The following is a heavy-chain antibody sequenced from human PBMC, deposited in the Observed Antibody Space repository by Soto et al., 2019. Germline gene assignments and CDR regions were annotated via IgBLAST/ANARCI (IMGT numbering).Heavy chain of an antibody. Sequence: EVQLVESGGGLVKPGGSLRLSCTASGITFSSYTMTWVRQAPGKGLEWVSSINSRSTHMFYADSVKGRFTISRDNAEKSLYLQMNSLRAEDTALYYCASPYCSGGFCYSYDAYDFWGQGTMVTVSS. CDR3: ASPYCSGGFCYSYDAYDF. CDR1: GITFSSYT. V-gene: IGHV3-21*01. CDR2: INSRSTHM. D-gene: IGHD2-15*01. J-gene: IGHJ3*01.